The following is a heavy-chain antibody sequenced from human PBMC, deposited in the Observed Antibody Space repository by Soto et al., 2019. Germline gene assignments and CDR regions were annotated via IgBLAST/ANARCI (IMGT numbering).Heavy chain of an antibody. J-gene: IGHJ5*02. V-gene: IGHV1-69*12. D-gene: IGHD3-3*01. CDR2: LIPIVGTA. CDR3: AREGGRSITIFGVVMNNWFDP. CDR1: GGTFSSYA. Sequence: QVQLVQSGAEVKKPGSSVKVSCKASGGTFSSYAISWVRQAPGQGLEWMGGLIPIVGTANYAQKFQGRVTITADESTSTAYMELSSLRSEDTAVYYCAREGGRSITIFGVVMNNWFDPWGQGTLVTVSS.